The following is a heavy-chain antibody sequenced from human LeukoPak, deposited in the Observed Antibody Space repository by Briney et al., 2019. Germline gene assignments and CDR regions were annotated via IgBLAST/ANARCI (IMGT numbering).Heavy chain of an antibody. D-gene: IGHD4-23*01. CDR2: ISTGSSTT. Sequence: PGGSLRLSCAASEFAFSTYNMNWVRQAPGEGLEWVSYISTGSSTTYYADSVKGRFTISRDNVENSLYLQMNSLRDEDTAVYYCARVAAGYSVNYFDYWGQGTLVTVSS. CDR1: EFAFSTYN. V-gene: IGHV3-48*02. CDR3: ARVAAGYSVNYFDY. J-gene: IGHJ4*02.